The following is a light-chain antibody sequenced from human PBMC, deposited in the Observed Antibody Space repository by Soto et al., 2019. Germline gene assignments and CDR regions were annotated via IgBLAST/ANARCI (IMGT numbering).Light chain of an antibody. J-gene: IGKJ2*01. V-gene: IGKV3-15*01. CDR3: QQYNNWPPYT. CDR1: QSISRN. Sequence: EVVMTQSPGTLSVSPGERATLSCRASQSISRNLAWYQQKPGRAPRLLIYDVSTRATGVPARFSGSGSETDVTLTISSLQSEDFAVYYCQQYNNWPPYTFGQGTKLEIK. CDR2: DVS.